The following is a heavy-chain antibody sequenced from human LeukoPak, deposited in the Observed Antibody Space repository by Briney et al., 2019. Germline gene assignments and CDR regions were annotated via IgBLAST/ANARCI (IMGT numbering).Heavy chain of an antibody. CDR3: ARDGANRWYDF. D-gene: IGHD1-14*01. V-gene: IGHV3-11*05. J-gene: IGHJ5*01. CDR1: GFTLSNHA. Sequence: GGALRLSCTAPGFTLSNHAMSWVRPAPGKGVEWVSYISNTGSYTNYPDSVKGRFTISRDNAKNSLYLQMNSLRAEDTAMYYCARDGANRWYDFWGHGTLVTVSS. CDR2: ISNTGSYT.